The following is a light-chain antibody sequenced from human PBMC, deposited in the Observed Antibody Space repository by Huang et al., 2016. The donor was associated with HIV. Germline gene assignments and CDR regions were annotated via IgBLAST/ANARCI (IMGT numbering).Light chain of an antibody. CDR1: QSVNSK. J-gene: IGKJ2*01. Sequence: EIVMTQSPATLSLSPGERATLSCRASQSVNSKLAWYQQKPGQAPRLLIYGASTRSNGVPGRFSGSGSGTEFPLTISSLQSEDFAVYYCQHYSKWPPNTFGQGTKLESK. CDR2: GAS. V-gene: IGKV3-15*01. CDR3: QHYSKWPPNT.